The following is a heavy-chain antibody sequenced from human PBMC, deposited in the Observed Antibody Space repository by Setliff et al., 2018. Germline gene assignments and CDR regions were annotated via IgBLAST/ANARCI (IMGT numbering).Heavy chain of an antibody. Sequence: SETLSLTCTVSGGSISTYYWSWIRQPPGKGLEWIGYIHYSGSTNYNPSLKSRVTMSGDTSKNQFSLKLSSVTAADTAVYYCGRSYYDSSGYYSVRYHHMDVWGKGTTVTVSS. D-gene: IGHD3-22*01. CDR1: GGSISTYY. CDR3: GRSYYDSSGYYSVRYHHMDV. J-gene: IGHJ6*03. CDR2: IHYSGST. V-gene: IGHV4-59*08.